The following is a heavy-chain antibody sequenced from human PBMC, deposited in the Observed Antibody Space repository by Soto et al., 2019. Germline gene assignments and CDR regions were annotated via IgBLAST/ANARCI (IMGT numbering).Heavy chain of an antibody. CDR1: SDSIDSSDW. D-gene: IGHD1-26*01. Sequence: QAQLQESGPGLVKPSETLSLTCTVFSDSIDSSDWWNWVRQSPGRGLEWIGEISHGGNTNYNPSLMCRVTMSVDMSKNQFSLSVNSVTAADTAVYYCARDTKTASGQWYFDLWGRGTLVTVSS. CDR3: ARDTKTASGQWYFDL. CDR2: ISHGGNT. J-gene: IGHJ2*01. V-gene: IGHV4-4*02.